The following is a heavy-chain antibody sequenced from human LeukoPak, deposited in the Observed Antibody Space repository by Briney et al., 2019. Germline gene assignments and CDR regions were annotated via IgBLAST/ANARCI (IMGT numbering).Heavy chain of an antibody. CDR2: IYHSGST. V-gene: IGHV4-38-2*02. CDR1: GYSISSGYY. D-gene: IGHD6-25*01. Sequence: SETLSLTCTVSGYSISSGYYWGWIRQPPGKGPEWIGNIYHSGSTYYNPSLKSRATISVDTSKNQFSLKVSSVTAADTAVYFCARDRPYWQRLSYYYYMDVWGKGTTVTVSS. J-gene: IGHJ6*03. CDR3: ARDRPYWQRLSYYYYMDV.